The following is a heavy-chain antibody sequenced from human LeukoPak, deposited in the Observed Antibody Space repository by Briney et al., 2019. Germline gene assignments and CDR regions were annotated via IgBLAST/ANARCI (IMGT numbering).Heavy chain of an antibody. V-gene: IGHV4-34*01. D-gene: IGHD4/OR15-4a*01. CDR2: INHSGST. CDR3: ARVVRRTGANDTAAGFDP. CDR1: GGSFSGYY. Sequence: SETLSLTCAVYGGSFSGYYWSWIRQPPGKGLEWIGEINHSGSTYYNPSLKSRVTISVDTSKNQFSLKLSSVTAADTAVYYCARVVRRTGANDTAAGFDPWGQGTLVTVSS. J-gene: IGHJ5*02.